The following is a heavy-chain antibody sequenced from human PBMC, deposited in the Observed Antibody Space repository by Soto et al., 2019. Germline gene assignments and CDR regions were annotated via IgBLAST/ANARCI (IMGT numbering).Heavy chain of an antibody. Sequence: QVQLVQSGAEVKKPGASVKVSCKASGYTFTSYGINWVRQAPGQGLEWMGWINTYNGNRDYAQNLQGRVTMTTDTSTSTAYMELTSLRSDDTAFYYCARKGGDYAMDVWGQGTMVTVSS. V-gene: IGHV1-18*01. J-gene: IGHJ6*02. CDR2: INTYNGNR. CDR1: GYTFTSYG. CDR3: ARKGGDYAMDV. D-gene: IGHD3-16*01.